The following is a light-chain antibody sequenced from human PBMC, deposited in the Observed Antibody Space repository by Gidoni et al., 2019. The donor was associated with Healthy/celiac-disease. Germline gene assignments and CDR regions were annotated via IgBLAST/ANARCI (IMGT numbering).Light chain of an antibody. CDR2: KAS. V-gene: IGKV1-5*03. J-gene: IGKJ1*01. CDR1: QSISSW. Sequence: DIQLTQSPSTLSASVGDRVTITCRASQSISSWLAWYPQKPGKAPKLLIYKASSLESGVPSRFSGSGSGTEFTLTISSLQPDDFATYYFQQYNSYSGTFGQGTKVEIK. CDR3: QQYNSYSGT.